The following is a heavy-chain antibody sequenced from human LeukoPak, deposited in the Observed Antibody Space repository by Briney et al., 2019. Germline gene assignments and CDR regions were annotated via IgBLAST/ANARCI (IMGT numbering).Heavy chain of an antibody. D-gene: IGHD6-13*01. J-gene: IGHJ4*02. V-gene: IGHV4-39*07. CDR3: AREGDSWFFDY. CDR1: GGFISSSSYY. CDR2: IYYSGST. Sequence: PSETLSLTCTVSGGFISSSSYYWGWIRQPPGKGLEWIGSIYYSGSTYYNPSLKSRVTISVDTSKNQFSLKLSSVTAADTALYYCAREGDSWFFDYWGQGTLVTVSS.